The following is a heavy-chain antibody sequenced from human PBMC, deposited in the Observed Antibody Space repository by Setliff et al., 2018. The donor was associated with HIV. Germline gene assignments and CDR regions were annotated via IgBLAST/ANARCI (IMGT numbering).Heavy chain of an antibody. CDR2: ITVNNDAT. V-gene: IGHV1-2*02. J-gene: IGHJ4*02. Sequence: ASVKVSCKASGYTFTSHYIHWVRQAPGQGLEWMGWITVNNDATNYAQKFQGRVSMTRDTSISTAYMELRSLTSDDTAVYYCARAEWVRPLVHGDYWGQGTLVTVSS. CDR3: ARAEWVRPLVHGDY. CDR1: GYTFTSHY. D-gene: IGHD6-6*01.